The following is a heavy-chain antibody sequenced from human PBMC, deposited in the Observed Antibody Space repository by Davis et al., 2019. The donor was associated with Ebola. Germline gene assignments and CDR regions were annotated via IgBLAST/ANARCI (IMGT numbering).Heavy chain of an antibody. J-gene: IGHJ4*02. Sequence: GESLKISCAASGFTFSSYSMNWVRQAPGKGLEWVSYISSSSTIYYADSVKGRFTISRDNAKNSLYLQMNSLRDEDTAVYYCARDLGGPYDYVWGGQGTLVTVSS. CDR2: ISSSSTI. CDR3: ARDLGGPYDYVW. V-gene: IGHV3-48*02. D-gene: IGHD3-16*01. CDR1: GFTFSSYS.